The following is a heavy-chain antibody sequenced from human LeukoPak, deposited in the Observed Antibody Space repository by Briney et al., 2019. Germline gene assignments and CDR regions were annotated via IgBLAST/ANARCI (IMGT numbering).Heavy chain of an antibody. CDR1: GITLSNYA. V-gene: IGHV3-23*01. Sequence: GGSLRLSCAVSGITLSNYAMSWVRQAPGKGLEWVAGISGSGGGTHYADSVKGRFTISRDNPKNTLYLQMNNLRAGDTAVYFCAKRGVVIRVILVGFHKEAYYFDSWGQGALVTVSS. D-gene: IGHD3-22*01. CDR3: AKRGVVIRVILVGFHKEAYYFDS. CDR2: ISGSGGGT. J-gene: IGHJ4*02.